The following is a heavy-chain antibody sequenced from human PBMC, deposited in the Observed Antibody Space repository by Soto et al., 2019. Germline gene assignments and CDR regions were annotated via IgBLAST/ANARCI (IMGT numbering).Heavy chain of an antibody. CDR1: GYTFTSYA. D-gene: IGHD2-2*01. CDR2: INAGNGNT. CDR3: ARVVPAAMNYYYYGMDV. J-gene: IGHJ6*02. V-gene: IGHV1-3*01. Sequence: QVQLVQSGAEVKKPGASVKVSCKASGYTFTSYAMHWVRQAPGQRLEWMGWINAGNGNTKYSQKFQGRVTITRDTSASTAYMELSILRSEDTAVYYCARVVPAAMNYYYYGMDVWGQGTTVTVSS.